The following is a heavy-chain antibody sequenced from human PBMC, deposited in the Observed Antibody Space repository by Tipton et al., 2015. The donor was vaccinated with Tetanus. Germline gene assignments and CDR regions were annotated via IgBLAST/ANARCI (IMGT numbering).Heavy chain of an antibody. CDR3: ARGPRLLLYYFDS. CDR1: GFTFTDYS. Sequence: SLRLSCAASGFTFTDYSLIWVRQAPGKGLEWVSSLGTTSGYIFYADSVKGRFTISRDDAKNSLFLQMNSLRAEDTVVYYCARGPRLLLYYFDSWGQGTLVTVSS. V-gene: IGHV3-21*01. J-gene: IGHJ4*02. CDR2: LGTTSGYI. D-gene: IGHD5-12*01.